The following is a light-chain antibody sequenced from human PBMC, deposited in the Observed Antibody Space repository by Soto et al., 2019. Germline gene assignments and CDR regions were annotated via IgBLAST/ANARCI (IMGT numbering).Light chain of an antibody. Sequence: IQMTQSPSSLSASVGDRVTITCQATQDIRKYLNWYQQKPGKAPKLLIYDASSLETGVPSRFSGSGSGTDFTLTISSLQPEDFATYYCQQLNSYPLTFGPGTKVDIK. V-gene: IGKV1-33*01. J-gene: IGKJ3*01. CDR3: QQLNSYPLT. CDR2: DAS. CDR1: QDIRKY.